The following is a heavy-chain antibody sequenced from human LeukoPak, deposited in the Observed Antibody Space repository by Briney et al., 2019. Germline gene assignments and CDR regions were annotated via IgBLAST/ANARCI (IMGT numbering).Heavy chain of an antibody. CDR1: GFSFSSYG. D-gene: IGHD6-13*01. V-gene: IGHV3-30*18. Sequence: GGSLRLSCGASGFSFSSYGMHWVRQAPGKGLEWVAVISYDGSNKYYADSVKGRFTISRDNSKNTLYLQMNSLRAEDTAVYYCAKDGAGYSSSWYSWFDPWGQGTLVTVSS. CDR3: AKDGAGYSSSWYSWFDP. J-gene: IGHJ5*02. CDR2: ISYDGSNK.